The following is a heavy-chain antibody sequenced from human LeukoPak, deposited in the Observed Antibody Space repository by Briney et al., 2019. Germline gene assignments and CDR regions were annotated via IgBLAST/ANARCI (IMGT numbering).Heavy chain of an antibody. J-gene: IGHJ5*02. CDR2: IYPGDSDT. D-gene: IGHD3-3*01. V-gene: IGHV5-51*01. CDR1: GYSFTSYW. CDR3: ARNYYDFWSGYYLTSWFDP. Sequence: GESLKISCKGSGYSFTSYWIGWVRQMPGKGLEWMGIIYPGDSDTRYSPSFQGQVTISADKSISTAYLQWSSLKASDTAMYYCARNYYDFWSGYYLTSWFDPWGQGTLVTVSS.